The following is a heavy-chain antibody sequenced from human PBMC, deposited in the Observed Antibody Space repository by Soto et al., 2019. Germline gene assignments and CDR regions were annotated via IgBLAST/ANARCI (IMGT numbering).Heavy chain of an antibody. Sequence: QLQLQESGPGLVKPSETLSLTCAVSGGSISGSYYYWGWIRQSPGRGPEWIGSVFYTGFTSYNPSLESRVSVSVDPSKNQFSLKVSAVTAADTAVYYCASSQKGYNWNYFDHWGQGALVTVAS. V-gene: IGHV4-39*01. CDR1: GGSISGSYYY. CDR3: ASSQKGYNWNYFDH. D-gene: IGHD1-20*01. J-gene: IGHJ4*02. CDR2: VFYTGFT.